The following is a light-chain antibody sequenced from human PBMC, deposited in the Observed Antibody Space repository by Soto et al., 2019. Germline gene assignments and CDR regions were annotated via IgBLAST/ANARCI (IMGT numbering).Light chain of an antibody. J-gene: IGLJ2*01. CDR2: DNN. CDR3: GTWDNSLSAVV. Sequence: QSVLTQPPSVSAAPGQKVTISCSGNSSNIEYNYVFWYQHLPGTAPQLLIYDNNQRPSEIPDRFSGSKSGTSATLDITGLQTGDEAFYYCGTWDNSLSAVVFGGGTKLTVL. V-gene: IGLV1-51*01. CDR1: SSNIEYNY.